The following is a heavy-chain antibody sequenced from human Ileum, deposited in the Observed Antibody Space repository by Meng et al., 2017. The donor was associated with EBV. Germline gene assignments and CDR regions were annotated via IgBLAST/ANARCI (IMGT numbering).Heavy chain of an antibody. D-gene: IGHD3-10*01. CDR2: MPHRGSS. CDR1: GNSITNHNW. J-gene: IGHJ1*01. V-gene: IGHV4-4*02. CDR3: LRGSGGSV. Sequence: KSRTALGNPSDTLTLPCTVCGNSITNHNWWAWVRQPPGKGLEWIGEMPHRGSSAYNPSLKSRVSMSIDKSKNQFSLKLTSVTAADTAVYHCLRGSGGSVWGQGTLVTVSS.